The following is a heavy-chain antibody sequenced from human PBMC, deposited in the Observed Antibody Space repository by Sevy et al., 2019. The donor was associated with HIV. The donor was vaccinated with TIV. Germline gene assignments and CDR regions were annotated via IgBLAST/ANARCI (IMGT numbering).Heavy chain of an antibody. CDR3: ARDQYDSSGYYYSYYGMDL. J-gene: IGHJ6*02. CDR2: ISAYSGNT. Sequence: ASVKVSCKASGYTFTSYGINWVRQAPGQGLEWMGWISAYSGNTNYAQNLQGRVTMTTDTFTSTAYMELRSLTSDDTAVYYCARDQYDSSGYYYSYYGMDLWGQGTTVTVSS. CDR1: GYTFTSYG. V-gene: IGHV1-18*01. D-gene: IGHD3-22*01.